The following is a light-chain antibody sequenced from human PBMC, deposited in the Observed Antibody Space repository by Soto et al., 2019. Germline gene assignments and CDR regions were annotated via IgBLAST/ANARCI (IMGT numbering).Light chain of an antibody. CDR1: QSVSSN. CDR2: GAS. J-gene: IGKJ1*01. V-gene: IGKV3-15*01. Sequence: EIVMTQSPATLSVSPGERATLSCRASQSVSSNLAWYQQKPGQAPRLLIYGASTRATGIPARFSGSGSGTEFTLTISRLEPEDFAVYYCQQCATSPPTFGQGTKVDIK. CDR3: QQCATSPPT.